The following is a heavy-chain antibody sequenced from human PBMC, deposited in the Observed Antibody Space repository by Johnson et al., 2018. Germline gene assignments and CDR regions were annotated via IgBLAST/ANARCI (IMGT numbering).Heavy chain of an antibody. CDR1: GFIFSSYD. Sequence: QVQLVEYGGGVVQPGTSLRLSCAASGFIFSSYDFHWVRQAPGKGLEWVSVISFDGKVPYYADSLRGRFTISRDNSKNMVYLQMDSLRGEDTAIYFCANGPLFGSDIAEFHHWGQGTLVTVSS. CDR2: ISFDGKVP. V-gene: IGHV3-30*18. D-gene: IGHD3-10*01. J-gene: IGHJ1*01. CDR3: ANGPLFGSDIAEFHH.